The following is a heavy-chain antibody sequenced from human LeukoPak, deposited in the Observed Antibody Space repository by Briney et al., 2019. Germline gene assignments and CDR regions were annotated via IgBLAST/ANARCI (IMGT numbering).Heavy chain of an antibody. D-gene: IGHD5-18*01. CDR3: ARRHSYAYAFDY. Sequence: GASVKVSCKASGYTFTDYYMHWVRQAPGQGLEWMGWINPNSGGTNYAQKFQGRVTMTRDTSISTAYMELSRLRSDDTAVYYCARRHSYAYAFDYWGQGTLVTVSS. CDR1: GYTFTDYY. V-gene: IGHV1-2*02. CDR2: INPNSGGT. J-gene: IGHJ4*02.